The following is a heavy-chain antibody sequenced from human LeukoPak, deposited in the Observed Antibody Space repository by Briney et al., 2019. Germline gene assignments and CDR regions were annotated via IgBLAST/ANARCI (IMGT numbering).Heavy chain of an antibody. CDR1: GFTFSSYG. V-gene: IGHV3-30*02. Sequence: GGSLRLSCAASGFTFSSYGMHWVRQAPGKGLEWVAFIRYDGSIKYYADSVKGRFTISRDSSKNTLYLQMNSLRAEDTAVYYCAKGSVLRFLEWLPDFDYWGQGTLVTVSS. J-gene: IGHJ4*02. CDR3: AKGSVLRFLEWLPDFDY. CDR2: IRYDGSIK. D-gene: IGHD3-3*01.